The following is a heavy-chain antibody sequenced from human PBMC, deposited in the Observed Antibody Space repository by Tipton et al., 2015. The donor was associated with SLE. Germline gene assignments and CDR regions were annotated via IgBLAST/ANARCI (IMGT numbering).Heavy chain of an antibody. Sequence: QVQLVQSGGGVVQPGRSLRLSCAASGFTFSSYGMHWVRQAPGKGLEWVAVISYDGSNKYYADSVKGRFTISRDNSKNTLYLQMNSLRAEDTAVYYCAKEDIVVVVAAYYYYMDVWGKGTTVTVSS. J-gene: IGHJ6*03. D-gene: IGHD2-15*01. CDR3: AKEDIVVVVAAYYYYMDV. CDR2: ISYDGSNK. V-gene: IGHV3-30*18. CDR1: GFTFSSYG.